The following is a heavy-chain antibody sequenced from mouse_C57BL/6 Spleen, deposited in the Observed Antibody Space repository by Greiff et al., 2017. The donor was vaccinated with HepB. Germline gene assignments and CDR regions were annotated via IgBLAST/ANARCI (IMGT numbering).Heavy chain of an antibody. Sequence: QVQLKQSGAELVRPGTSVKVSCKASGYAFTNYLIEWVKQRPGQGLEWIGVINPGSGGTNYNEKFKGKATLTADKSSSTAYMQLSSLTSEDSAVYFCARLDYSRYYFDYWGQGTTLTVSS. CDR2: INPGSGGT. CDR1: GYAFTNYL. J-gene: IGHJ2*01. V-gene: IGHV1-54*01. D-gene: IGHD2-5*01. CDR3: ARLDYSRYYFDY.